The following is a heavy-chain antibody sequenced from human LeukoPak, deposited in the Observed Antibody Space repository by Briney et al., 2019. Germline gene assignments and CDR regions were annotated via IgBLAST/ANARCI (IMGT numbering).Heavy chain of an antibody. Sequence: ASVKVSCKASSYTLTNYGISWVRQAPGQGLEWMGWISAYNGNTNYAQNLQGRVTMTTDTSTNTAYMELSSLRSDDTAVYHCAREDITTTGTNDYYYYGMDVWGQGTTVTVSS. CDR3: AREDITTTGTNDYYYYGMDV. V-gene: IGHV1-18*01. CDR2: ISAYNGNT. D-gene: IGHD1-1*01. J-gene: IGHJ6*02. CDR1: SYTLTNYG.